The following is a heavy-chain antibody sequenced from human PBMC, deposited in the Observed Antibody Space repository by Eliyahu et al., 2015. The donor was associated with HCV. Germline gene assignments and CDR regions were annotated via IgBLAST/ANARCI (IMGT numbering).Heavy chain of an antibody. D-gene: IGHD1-14*01. CDR3: ARALPHNPAGDFDL. Sequence: QVQLVQSGAEVKKPGASVKISCRASGYTFTDYDFHWVRQTAGQGLEWMGWMNFKRGNTGFAQKFQGRVTMTTDTSKTTAYMQLSSLRSEDTAVYYCARALPHNPAGDFDLWGQGTLVTVSS. V-gene: IGHV1-8*01. CDR2: MNFKRGNT. J-gene: IGHJ4*02. CDR1: GYTFTDYD.